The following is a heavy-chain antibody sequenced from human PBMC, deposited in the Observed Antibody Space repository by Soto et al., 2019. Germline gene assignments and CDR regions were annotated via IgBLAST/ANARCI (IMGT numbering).Heavy chain of an antibody. J-gene: IGHJ4*02. CDR1: GYTFTRYA. V-gene: IGHV1-3*01. CDR2: INAGNGNT. D-gene: IGHD3-16*01. CDR3: ARVWGKSLYLDY. Sequence: QVQLVQSGAEVKKPGASVKVSCKASGYTFTRYAMHWVRQAPGQRLEWMGWINAGNGNTKYSQKFQGRVTITRDTSASTAYMELSSMRSEDTAVYYCARVWGKSLYLDYWGQGTLVTVSS.